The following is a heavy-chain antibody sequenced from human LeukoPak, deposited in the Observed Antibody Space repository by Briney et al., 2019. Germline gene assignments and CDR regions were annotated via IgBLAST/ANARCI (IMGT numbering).Heavy chain of an antibody. CDR2: IYYSGST. V-gene: IGHV4-59*11. D-gene: IGHD3-10*01. Sequence: PSETLSLTCTVSGGSISKLYWSWLRQPPGKGLEWIGYIYYSGSTNYNPSLKSRVTISVDTSKNQFSLKLSSVTAADTAVYYCARGGFREFDSWDQGTLVIVSS. CDR1: GGSISKLY. J-gene: IGHJ4*02. CDR3: ARGGFREFDS.